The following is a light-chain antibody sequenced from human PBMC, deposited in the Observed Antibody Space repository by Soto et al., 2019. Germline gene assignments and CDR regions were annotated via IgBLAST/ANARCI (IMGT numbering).Light chain of an antibody. CDR3: QQSFFTPWT. J-gene: IGKJ1*01. Sequence: DIQMTQSPSSLSASVGDRVTITCRASQTIVNYLSWYQQKPGKAPKLLIYAASSFHSGVPSRFSGSGSGTAFTLTISSLQPEDFATYYYQQSFFTPWTFGQGTKVEIK. CDR1: QTIVNY. V-gene: IGKV1-39*01. CDR2: AAS.